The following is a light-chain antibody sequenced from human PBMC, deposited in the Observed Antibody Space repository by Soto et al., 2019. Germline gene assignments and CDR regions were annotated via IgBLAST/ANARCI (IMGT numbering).Light chain of an antibody. CDR1: QSVRSSY. V-gene: IGKV3-20*01. Sequence: EIVLAQSPGTLSLSPGERATLSCRASQSVRSSYLAWYHQKPCQAPRLLIYGASNRATGIPDRFSGSESGTDFTLTISRLEPEDFGVYYCQQYESSPYTFGQGTKLEIK. J-gene: IGKJ2*01. CDR3: QQYESSPYT. CDR2: GAS.